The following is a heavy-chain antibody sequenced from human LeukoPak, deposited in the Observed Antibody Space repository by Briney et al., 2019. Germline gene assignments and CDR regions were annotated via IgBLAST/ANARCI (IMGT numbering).Heavy chain of an antibody. J-gene: IGHJ4*02. CDR1: GFTFSSYG. CDR2: ISYDGSNE. CDR3: AKELHGLDY. Sequence: GRSLRLSSAASGFTFSSYGIHWVRQAPGKGLEWVAVISYDGSNEYYADSVKGRFTISRDNSKNTLYLQMNSLRAEDTAVYYCAKELHGLDYWGQGTLVTVSS. V-gene: IGHV3-30*18.